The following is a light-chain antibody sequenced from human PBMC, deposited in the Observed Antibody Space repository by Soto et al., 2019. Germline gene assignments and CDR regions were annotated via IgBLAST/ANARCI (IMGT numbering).Light chain of an antibody. Sequence: DNQMTQSPSTLSASVGDRVTITCRASHTISSWLAWYQQKPGKAPKLLIYDASSLETGVPSRFSGSGSGTEFTLTISSLQPDDFATYYCQQYNSYSLTFGEGTKVEI. CDR3: QQYNSYSLT. V-gene: IGKV1-5*01. CDR2: DAS. J-gene: IGKJ4*01. CDR1: HTISSW.